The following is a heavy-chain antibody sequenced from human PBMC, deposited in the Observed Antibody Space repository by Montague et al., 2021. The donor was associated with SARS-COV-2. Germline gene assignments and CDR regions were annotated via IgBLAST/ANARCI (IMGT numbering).Heavy chain of an antibody. D-gene: IGHD3-9*01. Sequence: SETLSLTCTVSGGSISSSSYYWGWLRQPPGKGLEWIGSYYYSGSNYYNSSLKSRVTISVDTSKNQFSLKLSSATAADTAVYYCATYYDSSTGYYVDAFDIWGQGTMVTVSS. J-gene: IGHJ3*02. V-gene: IGHV4-39*01. CDR2: YYYSGSN. CDR1: GGSISSSSYY. CDR3: ATYYDSSTGYYVDAFDI.